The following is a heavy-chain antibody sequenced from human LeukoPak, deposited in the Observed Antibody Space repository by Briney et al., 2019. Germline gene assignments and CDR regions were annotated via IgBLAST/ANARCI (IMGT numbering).Heavy chain of an antibody. Sequence: PGGSLRLSCAASGFTFSSYSMTWVRQAPGKGLEWVSSISSSSSYIYYADSVKGRFTISRDNAKNSLYLQMNSLRAEDTAVYYCARGAAVAAPPSDYWGQGTLVTVSS. CDR3: ARGAAVAAPPSDY. J-gene: IGHJ4*02. D-gene: IGHD6-19*01. CDR1: GFTFSSYS. V-gene: IGHV3-21*01. CDR2: ISSSSSYI.